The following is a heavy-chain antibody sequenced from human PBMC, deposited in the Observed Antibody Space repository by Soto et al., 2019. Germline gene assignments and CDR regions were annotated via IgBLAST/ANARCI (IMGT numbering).Heavy chain of an antibody. J-gene: IGHJ4*02. V-gene: IGHV4-34*01. CDR2: INHSGST. D-gene: IGHD3-16*02. Sequence: SETLSLTCAVYGGSFSGYYWSWIRQPPGKGLEWIGEINHSGSTNYNPSLKSRVTISVDTSKNQFSLKLSSVTAADTAVYYCARESLGGVIVTLDYWGQGTLVTVSS. CDR1: GGSFSGYY. CDR3: ARESLGGVIVTLDY.